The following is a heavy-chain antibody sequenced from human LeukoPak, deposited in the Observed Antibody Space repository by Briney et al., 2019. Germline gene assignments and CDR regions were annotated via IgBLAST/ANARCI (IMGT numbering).Heavy chain of an antibody. D-gene: IGHD3-16*01. CDR1: GYTLTELS. V-gene: IGHV1-69*13. Sequence: SVKVSCKVSGYTLTELSMHWVRQAPGQGLEWMGGIIPIFGTANYAQKFQGRVTITADESTSTAYMELSSLRSEDTAVYYCARNQGGMENYFNYWGQGTLFTVSS. CDR3: ARNQGGMENYFNY. J-gene: IGHJ4*02. CDR2: IIPIFGTA.